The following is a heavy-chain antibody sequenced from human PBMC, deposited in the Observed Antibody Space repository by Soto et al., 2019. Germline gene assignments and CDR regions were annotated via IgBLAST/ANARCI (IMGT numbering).Heavy chain of an antibody. J-gene: IGHJ6*02. CDR2: ISYDGSNK. D-gene: IGHD6-6*01. V-gene: IGHV3-30*18. Sequence: SGGSLRLSCAASGFTFSSYGMHWVRQAPGKWLEWVAVISYDGSNKYYADSVKGRFTISRDNSKNTLYLQMNSLRAEDTAVYYCAKVIAARSNKYYYYYGMDVWGQGXTVTVYS. CDR3: AKVIAARSNKYYYYYGMDV. CDR1: GFTFSSYG.